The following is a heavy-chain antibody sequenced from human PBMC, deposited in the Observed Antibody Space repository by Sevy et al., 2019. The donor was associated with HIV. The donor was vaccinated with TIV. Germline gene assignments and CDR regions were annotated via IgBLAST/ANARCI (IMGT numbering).Heavy chain of an antibody. CDR3: ARGWGDRSGYYPLDY. CDR1: GFTFSSNY. Sequence: GGSLRLSCAASGFTFSSNYMSWVRQAPGKGLEWVSVIYSGGRTYYADSVKGRFTISRDNSKNTLYLQMNSLRAEETAVYYCARGWGDRSGYYPLDYWGQGTLVTVSS. V-gene: IGHV3-66*01. J-gene: IGHJ4*02. D-gene: IGHD3-22*01. CDR2: IYSGGRT.